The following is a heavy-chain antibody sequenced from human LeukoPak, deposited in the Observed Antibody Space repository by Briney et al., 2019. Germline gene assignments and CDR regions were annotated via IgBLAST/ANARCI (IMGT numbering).Heavy chain of an antibody. CDR2: INSDGNST. J-gene: IGHJ4*02. D-gene: IGHD3-3*01. CDR1: GFTFSSYW. Sequence: PGGSLRLSCAPSGFTFSSYWMHWVRQAPGEGLVWVSRINSDGNSTSYADSVKGRFTTCRDNAKNPLCLQMNSLRAEETAVYYCARGGFDFWSGYDRPPFDYWGQGTLVTVSS. CDR3: ARGGFDFWSGYDRPPFDY. V-gene: IGHV3-74*01.